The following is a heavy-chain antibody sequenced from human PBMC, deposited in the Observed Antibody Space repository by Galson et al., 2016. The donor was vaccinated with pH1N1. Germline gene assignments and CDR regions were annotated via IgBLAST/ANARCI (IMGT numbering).Heavy chain of an antibody. J-gene: IGHJ4*02. V-gene: IGHV3-48*04. CDR1: GFTFSTYN. CDR2: IHSKSRSV. CDR3: APSGPYYFASY. D-gene: IGHD3-9*01. Sequence: SLRLSCAAFGFTFSTYNMHWVRQAPGEGLEWLSYIHSKSRSVQYAASVRGRFTISRDNAKNSLYLQMNSLRGEDTAVYYCAPSGPYYFASYWGQGTLVTVSS.